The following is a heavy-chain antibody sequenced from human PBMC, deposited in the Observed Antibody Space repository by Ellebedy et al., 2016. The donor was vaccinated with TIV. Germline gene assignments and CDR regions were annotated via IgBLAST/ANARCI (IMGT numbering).Heavy chain of an antibody. V-gene: IGHV3-7*01. J-gene: IGHJ4*02. D-gene: IGHD5/OR15-5a*01. CDR1: GFTFSSYW. CDR3: ARDLRTLPFDY. CDR2: IKQDGSEK. Sequence: GGSLRLSXAASGFTFSSYWMSWVRQAPGKGLEWVANIKQDGSEKYYVDSVKGRFTISRDNAKNSLYLQMNSLRDEDTAVYYCARDLRTLPFDYWGQGTLVTVSS.